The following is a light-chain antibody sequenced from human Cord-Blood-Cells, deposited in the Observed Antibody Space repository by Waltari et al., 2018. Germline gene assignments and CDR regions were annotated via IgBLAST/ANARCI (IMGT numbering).Light chain of an antibody. V-gene: IGKV1-39*01. J-gene: IGKJ2*03. CDR2: AAS. CDR1: QVISSY. Sequence: DIQMPQSPSSLSASVGDRVTITCRARQVISSYLNWYQQKPGKAPKLLIYAASSLQSGVPSRCSGSGSRTDFTLTISRLQPEDFATYYCQQSYRTPYSFGQGTKLEIK. CDR3: QQSYRTPYS.